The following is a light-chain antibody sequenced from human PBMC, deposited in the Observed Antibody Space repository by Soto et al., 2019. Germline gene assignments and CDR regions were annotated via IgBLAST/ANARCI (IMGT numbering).Light chain of an antibody. Sequence: IQLTQSPSALSASVGDRVTISCRASLGIANFLAWYQQKPGKAPKLLIYGASTLQSGVPSRFSGSGSGTDFTLTISSLQPEYFATYDCQQLNSFPIPFGPGTKVDIK. V-gene: IGKV1-9*01. J-gene: IGKJ3*01. CDR2: GAS. CDR1: LGIANF. CDR3: QQLNSFPIP.